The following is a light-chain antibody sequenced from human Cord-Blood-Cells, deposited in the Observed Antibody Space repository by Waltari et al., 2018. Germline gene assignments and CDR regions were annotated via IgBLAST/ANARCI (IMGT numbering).Light chain of an antibody. CDR1: QSVLYSSNNKNY. V-gene: IGKV4-1*01. CDR2: LAS. Sequence: DIVMTQSPDSLAVSLGERATINCKSSQSVLYSSNNKNYLAWYQQKPGQPPKLLIYLASTRESGVPDRLSGSGSGTDFTLTISSLQAEDVAVYYCQQYYSTPWTFGQGTKVEIK. J-gene: IGKJ1*01. CDR3: QQYYSTPWT.